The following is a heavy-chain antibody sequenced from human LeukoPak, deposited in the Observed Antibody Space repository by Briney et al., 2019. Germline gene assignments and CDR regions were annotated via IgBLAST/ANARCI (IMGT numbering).Heavy chain of an antibody. Sequence: GGSLRLSCAASGFTSSSYWKHWVRQVPGKGLVWVSRISGDGTARNYADSVKGRFTISRDDAKNTVDLQMNSLRGEDTAVYYCVRGRGSYGWFDPWGQGTLVTVSS. CDR2: ISGDGTAR. J-gene: IGHJ5*02. D-gene: IGHD3-10*01. V-gene: IGHV3-74*01. CDR1: GFTSSSYW. CDR3: VRGRGSYGWFDP.